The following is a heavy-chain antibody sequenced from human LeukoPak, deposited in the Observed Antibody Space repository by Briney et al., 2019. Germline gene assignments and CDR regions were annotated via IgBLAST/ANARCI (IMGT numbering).Heavy chain of an antibody. CDR1: GFTFSNYG. D-gene: IGHD3-22*01. V-gene: IGHV3-23*01. J-gene: IGHJ4*02. CDR2: ISGSGDST. Sequence: GGTLRLSCAASGFTFSNYGMNWVRQAPGKGLEWVSGISGSGDSTYYADSVKGRFTISRDNSKNTLYLQMNSLRAEDTAVYYCARVLTMIVVVYSDWGQGTLVTVSS. CDR3: ARVLTMIVVVYSD.